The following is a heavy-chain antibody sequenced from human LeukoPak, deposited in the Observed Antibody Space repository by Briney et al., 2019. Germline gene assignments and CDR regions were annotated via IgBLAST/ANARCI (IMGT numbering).Heavy chain of an antibody. CDR3: AGLVGRYSSGLYYYYFDY. Sequence: SETLSLTCTVSGDSINSLDLWSWVRQPPGKGLEWIGEVYLSGTTHSNPSVKSRVTISIDKSKNQFFLNLSSVTAADTAVYYCAGLVGRYSSGLYYYYFDYWGQGTLVTVSS. J-gene: IGHJ4*02. CDR1: GDSINSLDL. V-gene: IGHV4-4*02. D-gene: IGHD3-22*01. CDR2: VYLSGTT.